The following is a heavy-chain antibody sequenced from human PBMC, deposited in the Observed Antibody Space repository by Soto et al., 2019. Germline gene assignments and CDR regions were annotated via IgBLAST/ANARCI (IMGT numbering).Heavy chain of an antibody. D-gene: IGHD3-22*01. J-gene: IGHJ4*02. CDR3: AGVARDSRGYDYFFDS. CDR1: GFTFSSYS. V-gene: IGHV3-48*02. Sequence: PGGSLRLSCAASGFTFSSYSMNWVRQAPGKGLEWVSYISSSSSTIYYADSVKGRFTISRDNAKNSLYLQMNSLRDEDTAVYYCAGVARDSRGYDYFFDSWGQGTPVTVSS. CDR2: ISSSSSTI.